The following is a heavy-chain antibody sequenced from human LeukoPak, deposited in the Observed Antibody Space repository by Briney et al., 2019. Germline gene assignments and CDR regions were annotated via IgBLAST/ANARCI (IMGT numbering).Heavy chain of an antibody. CDR1: GFTFSDYY. V-gene: IGHV3-11*06. J-gene: IGHJ4*02. D-gene: IGHD3-10*01. CDR2: ISSSSSYT. CDR3: AKLSYYASTPRLKPDFDY. Sequence: GGSLRLSCAASGFTFSDYYMSWIRQAPGKGLEWVSYISSSSSYTNYADSVKGRFTISGDNAKNSLYLQMNSLRAEDTAVYYCAKLSYYASTPRLKPDFDYWGQGTLVTVSS.